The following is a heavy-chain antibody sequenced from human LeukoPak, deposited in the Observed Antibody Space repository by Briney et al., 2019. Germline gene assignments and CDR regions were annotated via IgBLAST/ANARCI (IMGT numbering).Heavy chain of an antibody. CDR3: ARGNEWAFDY. CDR1: GCTFSSYW. J-gene: IGHJ4*02. D-gene: IGHD1-26*01. V-gene: IGHV3-74*01. Sequence: GGSLRLSCAAAGCTFSSYWMHWVRQAPGKGLVWVSRINTDGSSTIYADSVKGRFTISRDNAKNTLYLQMNSLRADDTAVYACARGNEWAFDYWAQGTLVTVSS. CDR2: INTDGSST.